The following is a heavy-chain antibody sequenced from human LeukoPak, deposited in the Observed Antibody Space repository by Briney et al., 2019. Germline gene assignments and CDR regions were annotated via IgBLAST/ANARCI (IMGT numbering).Heavy chain of an antibody. Sequence: GSLRLSCAASRFTVSSNFMSWVRQAPGKGLEWVSIIHYDGKIRYAGSVGGRFTIYRDDSENTLFLQMNSLRVDDTAVYFCASGDGYLQPYWGQGTLVTVSS. CDR1: RFTVSSNF. CDR2: IHYDGKI. CDR3: ASGDGYLQPY. J-gene: IGHJ4*02. D-gene: IGHD2-21*01. V-gene: IGHV3-53*01.